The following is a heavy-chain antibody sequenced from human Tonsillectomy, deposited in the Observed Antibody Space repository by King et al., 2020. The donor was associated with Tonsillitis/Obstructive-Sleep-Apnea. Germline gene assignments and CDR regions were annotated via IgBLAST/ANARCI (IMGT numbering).Heavy chain of an antibody. CDR3: ARRGYYGSGTSRVYAFDI. CDR1: AYIFPKYW. J-gene: IGHJ3*02. D-gene: IGHD3-10*01. V-gene: IGHV5-51*01. CDR2: IYPGDSDI. Sequence: VQLVESAAEVKKPGESLKISCKGSAYIFPKYWIGWVRQMPGKGLEWMGIIYPGDSDIRYSPSFQDQVTISADKSISTAYVQWSSLKASDTAMYYCARRGYYGSGTSRVYAFDIWGQGTMVTVSS.